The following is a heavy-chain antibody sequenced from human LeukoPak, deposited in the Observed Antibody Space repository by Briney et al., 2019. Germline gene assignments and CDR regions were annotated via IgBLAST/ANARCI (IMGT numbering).Heavy chain of an antibody. CDR2: IYYSGST. V-gene: IGHV4-59*01. D-gene: IGHD3-22*01. J-gene: IGHJ5*02. CDR3: ARDIGSSGLDNWFDP. Sequence: PSETLSLTCTVSGGSISSYYWSWIRQPPGKGLEWIGYIYYSGSTNYNPSLKSRVTISVDTSKNQFSLKLRSVTAADPAVYYCARDIGSSGLDNWFDPWGQGTLVTVSS. CDR1: GGSISSYY.